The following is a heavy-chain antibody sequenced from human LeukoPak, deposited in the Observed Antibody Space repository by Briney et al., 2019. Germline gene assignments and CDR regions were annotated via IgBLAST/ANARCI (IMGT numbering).Heavy chain of an antibody. V-gene: IGHV3-53*01. Sequence: GGSLRLSCAASGFSVSSNYMSWVRQAPGKGLEWVSVIYSGGSTYYAGSVKGRFTISRDNSKNTLYLQMNSLRAEDTAVYYCHIWSGDYWGQGTLVTVSS. J-gene: IGHJ4*02. CDR2: IYSGGST. CDR1: GFSVSSNY. CDR3: HIWSGDY. D-gene: IGHD2-21*01.